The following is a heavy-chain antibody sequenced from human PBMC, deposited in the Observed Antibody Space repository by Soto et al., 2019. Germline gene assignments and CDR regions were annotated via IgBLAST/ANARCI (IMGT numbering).Heavy chain of an antibody. CDR1: GGTFSRYT. CDR2: IIPILGIA. CDR3: ARTWENSGYDL. J-gene: IGHJ5*02. V-gene: IGHV1-69*02. Sequence: QVQLVQSGAEVKKPGSSVKVSCKASGGTFSRYTISWVRQAPGQGLEWMGRIIPILGIANYAQKFHGRVTITADKSTSTAYMELSSLRSEDTAVYYCARTWENSGYDLWGQGTLVTVSS. D-gene: IGHD5-12*01.